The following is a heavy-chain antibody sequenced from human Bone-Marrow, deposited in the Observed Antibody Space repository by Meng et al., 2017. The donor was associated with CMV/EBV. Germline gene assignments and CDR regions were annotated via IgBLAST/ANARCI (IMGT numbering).Heavy chain of an antibody. CDR3: AKALLADSDY. CDR2: ISYDGSRK. V-gene: IGHV3-30*18. Sequence: LSCGASGCTFSRYGIHWVRQAPGKGLEWVAVISYDGSRKDYADSVKGRFTISRDNSKNTLYLQMNSLRPEDTAVYYCAKALLADSDYWGQGTLVTVSS. CDR1: GCTFSRYG. J-gene: IGHJ4*02.